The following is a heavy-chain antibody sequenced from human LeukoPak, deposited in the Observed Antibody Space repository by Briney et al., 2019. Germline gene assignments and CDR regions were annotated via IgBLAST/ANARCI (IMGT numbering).Heavy chain of an antibody. V-gene: IGHV3-23*01. D-gene: IGHD4-23*01. CDR2: ISVSGGST. Sequence: GGSLRLSCVASGITFSSYAMSWVRQAPGKGLQWVSGISVSGGSTYYVDSVKGRFTISRDNSKNSLYLQMNSLRAEDTAVYYCAKEGRGGNLAFDHWGQGTLVTVSS. J-gene: IGHJ4*02. CDR3: AKEGRGGNLAFDH. CDR1: GITFSSYA.